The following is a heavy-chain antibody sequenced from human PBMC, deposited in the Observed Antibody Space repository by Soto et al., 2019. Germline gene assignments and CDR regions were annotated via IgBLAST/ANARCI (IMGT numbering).Heavy chain of an antibody. CDR1: SGSISSSNW. CDR2: IYHSGST. Sequence: QVQLQESGPGLVKPSGTLSLTCAVSSGSISSSNWWSWVRQPPGKGLEWIGEIYHSGSTNYNPSLKSRFTISVYKSKNQSSLKLSSVTAADTAVYYCARVDIVVVPAAMLYYYYMDVWGKGTTVTVSS. J-gene: IGHJ6*03. D-gene: IGHD2-2*03. V-gene: IGHV4-4*02. CDR3: ARVDIVVVPAAMLYYYYMDV.